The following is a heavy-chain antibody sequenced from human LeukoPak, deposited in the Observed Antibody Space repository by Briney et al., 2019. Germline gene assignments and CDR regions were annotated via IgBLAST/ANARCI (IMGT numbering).Heavy chain of an antibody. CDR1: GYTFTSYG. J-gene: IGHJ4*02. Sequence: AAVEVSCKASGYTFTSYGIRWVRQAPGQGLEGMGWISAYNGNTNYAQKLQGRVTMTPDTSTSTAYLELRSLRSDHTAVYYCARDVSEPLMATINSYSSDYWGQGTLVTVSS. CDR2: ISAYNGNT. D-gene: IGHD5-24*01. V-gene: IGHV1-18*01. CDR3: ARDVSEPLMATINSYSSDY.